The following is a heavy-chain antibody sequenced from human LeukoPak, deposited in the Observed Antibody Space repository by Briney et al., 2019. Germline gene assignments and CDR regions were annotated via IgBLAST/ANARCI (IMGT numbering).Heavy chain of an antibody. Sequence: SETLSLTCTVSGGSISSYYWSWIRQPPGKGLEWIGYIYYSGSTNYNPSLKSRVTISVYTSKNQCSLKLSSVTAADTAVYYCARANYYGSGSKYFDYWGQGTLVTVSS. V-gene: IGHV4-59*08. J-gene: IGHJ4*02. CDR2: IYYSGST. CDR1: GGSISSYY. CDR3: ARANYYGSGSKYFDY. D-gene: IGHD3-10*01.